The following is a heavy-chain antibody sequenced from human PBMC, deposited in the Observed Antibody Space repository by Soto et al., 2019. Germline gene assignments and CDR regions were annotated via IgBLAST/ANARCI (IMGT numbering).Heavy chain of an antibody. Sequence: QVLLVESGGGVVQPGRSLRLSCAASGFTFSNYPMHWVRQVPGKGLEWVALVSFDGDFKNYADSVKGRLTISRDNSKRTLYLLMITLRPEDTAIYYCARDPPTPITFYAFDLWGHGTMVTVSS. V-gene: IGHV3-30-3*01. D-gene: IGHD3-16*01. CDR1: GFTFSNYP. CDR3: ARDPPTPITFYAFDL. J-gene: IGHJ3*01. CDR2: VSFDGDFK.